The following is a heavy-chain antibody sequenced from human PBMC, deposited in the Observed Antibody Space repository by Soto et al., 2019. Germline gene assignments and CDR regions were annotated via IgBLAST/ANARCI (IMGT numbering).Heavy chain of an antibody. J-gene: IGHJ4*02. V-gene: IGHV4-39*01. CDR1: GVSISNSSYY. Sequence: AETLSLTCTASGVSISNSSYYWGWIRRPPGNGLEWIGTIYYSGITYYNPSLKSRVTISVDTSKNQFSLKLTSVTAADTAVYYCARHGSNWGQGTLVTVSS. CDR3: ARHGSN. CDR2: IYYSGIT.